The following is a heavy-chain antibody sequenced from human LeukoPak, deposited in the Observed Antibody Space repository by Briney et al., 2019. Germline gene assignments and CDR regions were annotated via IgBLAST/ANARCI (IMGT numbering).Heavy chain of an antibody. V-gene: IGHV1-69*05. Sequence: RASVKVSCKASGGTFSSYAISWVRQAPGQGLEWMGGIIPIFGTANYAQKFQGRVTITTDESTSTAYMELSSLRSEDTAVYYCARGTGAARLGYYFDYWGQGTLVTVSS. J-gene: IGHJ4*02. CDR3: ARGTGAARLGYYFDY. D-gene: IGHD6-6*01. CDR1: GGTFSSYA. CDR2: IIPIFGTA.